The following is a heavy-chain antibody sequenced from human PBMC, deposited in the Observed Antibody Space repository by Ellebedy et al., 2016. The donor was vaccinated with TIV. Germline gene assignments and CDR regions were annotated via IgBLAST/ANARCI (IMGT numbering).Heavy chain of an antibody. CDR3: ARRIMGATRGVNWFDP. CDR2: IYYSGST. V-gene: IGHV4-39*01. CDR1: GGSISSSSYY. Sequence: MPSETLSLTCTVSGGSISSSSYYWGWIRQPPGKGLEWIGSIYYSGSTSYNPSLKSRVTISVDTSKNQFSLKLSSVTAADTAVYYCARRIMGATRGVNWFDPWGQGTLVTVSS. D-gene: IGHD1-26*01. J-gene: IGHJ5*02.